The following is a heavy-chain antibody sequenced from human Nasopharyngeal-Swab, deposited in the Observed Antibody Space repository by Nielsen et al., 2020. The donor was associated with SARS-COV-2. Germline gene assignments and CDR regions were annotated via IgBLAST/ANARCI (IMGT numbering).Heavy chain of an antibody. D-gene: IGHD4-23*01. CDR2: INRSGST. CDR3: ARGPPAGVIDY. Sequence: SETLSLTCAVYGGSFSGYYWSWIRQPPGKGLEWIGEINRSGSTNYNPYLKSRVTISVDTSKNQFFMKLSTVTAADTAVYYGARGPPAGVIDYWGQGTLVTVSS. V-gene: IGHV4-34*01. CDR1: GGSFSGYY. J-gene: IGHJ4*02.